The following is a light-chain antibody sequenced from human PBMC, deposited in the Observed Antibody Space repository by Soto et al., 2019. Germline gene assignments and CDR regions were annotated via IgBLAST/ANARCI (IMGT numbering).Light chain of an antibody. CDR3: QQYNTWPPFT. J-gene: IGKJ3*01. CDR2: NGV. CDR1: QSVTAN. V-gene: IGKV3-15*01. Sequence: EIVMTQSPSSLSVSPGERATLSCRASQSVTANLAWYQQKPGQAPRLLIYNGVTRATGIPARFTGSGSGREYTLTISSLQSEDVAMNYCQQYNTWPPFTFGPGTKVELK.